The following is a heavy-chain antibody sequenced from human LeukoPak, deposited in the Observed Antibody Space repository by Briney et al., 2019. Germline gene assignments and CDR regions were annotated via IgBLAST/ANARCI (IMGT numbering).Heavy chain of an antibody. CDR2: IYYSGST. Sequence: SETLSLTCTVSGGSISSGGYYWSWIRQHPGKGLEWIGYIYYSGSTYYNPSLKSRVTISVDTSKNQFSLKLSSVTAAYTAVYYCARGLSDSSSWYPLVYFDYWGQGTLVTVSS. CDR3: ARGLSDSSSWYPLVYFDY. CDR1: GGSISSGGYY. V-gene: IGHV4-31*03. J-gene: IGHJ4*02. D-gene: IGHD6-13*01.